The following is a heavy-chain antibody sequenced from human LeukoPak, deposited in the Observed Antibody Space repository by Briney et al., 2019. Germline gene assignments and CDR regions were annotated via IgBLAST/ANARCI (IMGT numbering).Heavy chain of an antibody. CDR1: GFTFSSYA. CDR2: ISGSGGST. J-gene: IGHJ4*02. D-gene: IGHD3-9*01. V-gene: IGHV3-23*01. CDR3: ATGVALDILTSYDDRFDY. Sequence: GGSLRLSCAASGFTFSSYAMSWVRQAPGKGLEWVSAISGSGGSTYYADSVKGRFTISRDNSKNTLYLQMNSLRAEDTAVYYCATGVALDILTSYDDRFDYWGQGTLVTVSS.